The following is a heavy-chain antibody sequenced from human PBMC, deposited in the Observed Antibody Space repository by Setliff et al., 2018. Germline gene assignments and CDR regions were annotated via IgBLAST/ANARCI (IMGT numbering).Heavy chain of an antibody. V-gene: IGHV3-7*01. D-gene: IGHD3-10*01. CDR3: FGAGTWSY. Sequence: LSLSCTASGFSYSNCWVSWVRQAPGKGLEWLASINPHASEKYYVDSVKGRFTISRDNAKNSLSLQMNSLRTEDTAVYYCFGAGTWSYWGQGTLVTVS. CDR2: INPHASEK. CDR1: GFSYSNCW. J-gene: IGHJ4*02.